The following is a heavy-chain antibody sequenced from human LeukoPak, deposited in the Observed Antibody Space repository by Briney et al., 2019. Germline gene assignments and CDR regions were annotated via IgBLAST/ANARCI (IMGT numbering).Heavy chain of an antibody. CDR1: GFTFSSYA. J-gene: IGHJ5*02. CDR2: ISYDGSNK. CDR3: AREGQWLVPPVP. Sequence: GGSLRLSCAASGFTFSSYAMHWVRQAPGKGLEWVAVISYDGSNKYYADSVKGRFTISRDNSKNTLYLQMNSLRAEDTAVYYCAREGQWLVPPVPWGQGTLVTVSS. D-gene: IGHD6-19*01. V-gene: IGHV3-30-3*01.